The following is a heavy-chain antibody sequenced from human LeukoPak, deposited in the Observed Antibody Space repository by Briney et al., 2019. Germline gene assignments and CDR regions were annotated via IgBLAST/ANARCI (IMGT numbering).Heavy chain of an antibody. CDR1: GGPISNYS. J-gene: IGHJ5*02. D-gene: IGHD3-16*01. CDR3: ARGLYYDRRSWFDP. V-gene: IGHV4-4*07. CDR2: IYTTGST. Sequence: TSETLSIPSTASGGPISNYSWSWIRQPAGKGLEWIGRIYTTGSTSYNPSLRSRVTMSVDTSKNQFSLKMTSVTAADTAVYYCARGLYYDRRSWFDPLGQGPLVTVSS.